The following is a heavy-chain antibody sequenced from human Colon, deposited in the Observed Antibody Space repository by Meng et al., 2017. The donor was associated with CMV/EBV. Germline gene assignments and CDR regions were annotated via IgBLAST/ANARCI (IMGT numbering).Heavy chain of an antibody. Sequence: QVQLVESGGDLVKPGWCLRLSCAASGFTFSDYYMMWIRQAPGKGPEWVSYISGSSTDIKYVDSVKGRFTISRDNAKNSLYLQMNSLRADDTAVYYCSRDPRTLDYWGQGTLVTVSS. V-gene: IGHV3-11*05. CDR2: ISGSSTDI. J-gene: IGHJ4*02. CDR1: GFTFSDYY. CDR3: SRDPRTLDY.